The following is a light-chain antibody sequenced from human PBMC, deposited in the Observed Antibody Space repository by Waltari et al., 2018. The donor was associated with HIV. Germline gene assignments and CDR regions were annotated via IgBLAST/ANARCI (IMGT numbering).Light chain of an antibody. Sequence: QSALTQPASVSGSPGQSITISCPGTSSDVGSYNLVSWYQQYPGKAPKLMIYEVSKRPSEVSNRCFGFKSDNTAVLPILGLRGGDEADYYCCSNAGSSTVGGGTKLTVL. J-gene: IGLJ2*01. CDR3: CSNAGSST. CDR1: SSDVGSYNL. V-gene: IGLV2-23*02. CDR2: EVS.